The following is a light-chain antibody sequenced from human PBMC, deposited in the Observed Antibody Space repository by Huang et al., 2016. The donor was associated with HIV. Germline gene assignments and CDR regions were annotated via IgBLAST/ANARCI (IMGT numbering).Light chain of an antibody. Sequence: EIVLTQSPGTLSLSPGERATLSCRASQSVGIYLAWYQQKPGQAPRLLIYGASTRVTGIPDRFSGGGSGTDFTLSISRLEPEDFAVYYCQQYERPPVTFGRGTKVNIK. CDR3: QQYERPPVT. J-gene: IGKJ3*01. V-gene: IGKV3-20*01. CDR2: GAS. CDR1: QSVGIY.